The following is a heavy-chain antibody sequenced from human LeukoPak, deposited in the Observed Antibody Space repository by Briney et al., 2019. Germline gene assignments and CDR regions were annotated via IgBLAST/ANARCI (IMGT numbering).Heavy chain of an antibody. V-gene: IGHV4-34*01. CDR1: GGSFSGYY. CDR2: INHSGST. J-gene: IGHJ6*02. CDR3: ARGRYDYRGYYYYYGMDV. Sequence: RTSETLSLTCAVYGGSFSGYYWSWIRQPPGKGLEWIGEINHSGSTDYNPSLKSRVTISVGTSKNQFSLKLSSVTAADTAVYYCARGRYDYRGYYYYYGMDVWGQGTTVTVSS. D-gene: IGHD5-12*01.